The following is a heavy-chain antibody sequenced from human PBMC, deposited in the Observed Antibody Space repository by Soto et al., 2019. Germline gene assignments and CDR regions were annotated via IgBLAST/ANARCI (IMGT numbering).Heavy chain of an antibody. CDR1: GGSSGSYD. Sequence: SETLSLTCSVAGGSSGSYDWSWIRQPPGKGLEWIGYIYYSGSTNYNPSLKSRVTISVDTSKNQFSLKLSSVTAADTAVYYCARALRDIVATVFAPWGHGTLVTVSS. CDR2: IYYSGST. V-gene: IGHV4-59*01. J-gene: IGHJ5*02. D-gene: IGHD5-12*01. CDR3: ARALRDIVATVFAP.